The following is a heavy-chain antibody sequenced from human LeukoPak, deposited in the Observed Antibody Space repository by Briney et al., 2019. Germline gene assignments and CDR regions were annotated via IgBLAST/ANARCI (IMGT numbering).Heavy chain of an antibody. V-gene: IGHV3-23*01. J-gene: IGHJ4*02. CDR2: IRDSGSST. D-gene: IGHD1-26*01. CDR3: AKYGPQDSGSSHFDY. Sequence: GGALRLSCAASGFTFSSYAMSWVRQVPGKGLEWVSAIRDSGSSTHYADSVKGRFTTSRDNSKNTLFLQMNSLRAEDTAIYYCAKYGPQDSGSSHFDYWGQGALVTVSS. CDR1: GFTFSSYA.